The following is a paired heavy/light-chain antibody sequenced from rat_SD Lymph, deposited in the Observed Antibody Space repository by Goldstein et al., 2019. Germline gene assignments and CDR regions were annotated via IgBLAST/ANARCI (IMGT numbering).Light chain of an antibody. CDR2: SGS. J-gene: IGKJ1*01. CDR1: KSISNN. V-gene: IGKV16S1*01. CDR3: QHYNENPWT. Sequence: DVQMTQSPSYLAASPGESVSISCKASKSISNNLAWYQEKPGKANKLLIHSGSTLQSGTPSRFSGSGSGTDFTLTIRSLEFEDFAVYYCQHYNENPWTFGGGTKLELK.
Heavy chain of an antibody. CDR2: ITYSGST. CDR3: ARPNYGGRFDY. J-gene: IGHJ2*01. CDR1: GYSVTSNY. V-gene: IGHV3-1*01. Sequence: EVQLQESGPGLVKPSQSLSLTCSVTGYSVTSNYWGWIRKFPGNKMEWIGHITYSGSTVYNPSLKSRISITRDTSKNKFFLQLNSVTTEDTATYYCARPNYGGRFDYWGQGVMVTVSS. D-gene: IGHD1-11*01.